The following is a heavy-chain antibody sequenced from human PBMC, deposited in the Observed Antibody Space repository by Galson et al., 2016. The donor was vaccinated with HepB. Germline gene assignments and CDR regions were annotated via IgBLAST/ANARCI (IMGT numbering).Heavy chain of an antibody. J-gene: IGHJ4*02. CDR1: GVTVGNNY. V-gene: IGHV3-66*01. D-gene: IGHD1-14*01. Sequence: SLRLSCAASGVTVGNNYMNWVRQAPGKGLEWVSLIYSGGNTQYADSVRGRFTISRDSSKNTLYLQMNSLRAEDTAVYYCARNPPGGDAWGQGTLVTVSS. CDR2: IYSGGNT. CDR3: ARNPPGGDA.